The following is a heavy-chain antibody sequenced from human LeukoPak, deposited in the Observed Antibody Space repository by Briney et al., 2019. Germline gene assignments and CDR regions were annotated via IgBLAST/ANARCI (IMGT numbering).Heavy chain of an antibody. Sequence: GGPLRLSCVVSGISLSNYAMTWVRQAPGKGLEWVSYISERCGSPTYADSVKGRFTISRDTSLNTLYLQMHNLRAEDTAVYFCAKRGVVIRGLLVIGYHQEAYHYDFWGQGVLVTVSS. V-gene: IGHV3-23*01. J-gene: IGHJ4*02. CDR1: GISLSNYA. CDR2: ISERCGSP. D-gene: IGHD3-10*01. CDR3: AKRGVVIRGLLVIGYHQEAYHYDF.